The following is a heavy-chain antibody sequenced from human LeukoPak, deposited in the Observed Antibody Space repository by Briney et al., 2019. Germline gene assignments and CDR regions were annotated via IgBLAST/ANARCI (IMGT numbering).Heavy chain of an antibody. CDR1: GFTFSSYA. CDR2: ISSNGGST. D-gene: IGHD6-6*01. CDR3: ARVSSIAPRGYFDF. Sequence: GGSLRLSCAASGFTFSSYAIHWVRQAPGKGLEYVSSISSNGGSTDYANSVMGRFTISRDNSKNTLYLQMGSLRTEDMAVYYCARVSSIAPRGYFDFWGQGTLVTVSS. J-gene: IGHJ4*02. V-gene: IGHV3-64*01.